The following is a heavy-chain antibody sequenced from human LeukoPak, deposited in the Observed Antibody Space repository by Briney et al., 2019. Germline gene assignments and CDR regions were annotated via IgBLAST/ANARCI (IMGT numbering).Heavy chain of an antibody. CDR2: INPNSGGT. Sequence: ASVKLSCKPSLYTLTVDYMHGGRQAPGQGLGWMWGINPNSGGTNYAQKFQGRVTMTRDTSISNAYMELSRLRSDATAVSYCARDLTLRAVRAAQGGYYSYYIDVWGTGTTVTVSS. CDR1: LYTLTVDY. V-gene: IGHV1-2*02. J-gene: IGHJ6*03. CDR3: ARDLTLRAVRAAQGGYYSYYIDV. D-gene: IGHD2-2*01.